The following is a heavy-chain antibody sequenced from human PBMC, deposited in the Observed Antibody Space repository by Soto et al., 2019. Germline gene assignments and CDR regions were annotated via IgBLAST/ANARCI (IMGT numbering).Heavy chain of an antibody. CDR3: ARDPYYYDSSGSRDLYYFDY. CDR2: IIPIFGTA. J-gene: IGHJ4*02. V-gene: IGHV1-69*13. Sequence: SVKVSCKASGGTFSSYAISWVRQAPGQGLEWMGGIIPIFGTANYAQKFQGRVTITADESTSTAYMELSSLRSEDTAVYYCARDPYYYDSSGSRDLYYFDYWGQGTLVTVSS. D-gene: IGHD3-22*01. CDR1: GGTFSSYA.